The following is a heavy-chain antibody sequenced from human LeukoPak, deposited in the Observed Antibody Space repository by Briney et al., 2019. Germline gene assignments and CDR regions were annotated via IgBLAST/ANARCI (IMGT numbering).Heavy chain of an antibody. Sequence: GGSLRLSCAASGFTFSSYSMNWVRQAPGKGLEWVSSISSSSYIYYADSVKGRFTISRDNAKNPLYLQMNSLRAEDTAVYYCASEGAARRNWFDPWGQGTLVAVSS. CDR3: ASEGAARRNWFDP. J-gene: IGHJ5*02. V-gene: IGHV3-21*01. D-gene: IGHD6-6*01. CDR2: ISSSSYI. CDR1: GFTFSSYS.